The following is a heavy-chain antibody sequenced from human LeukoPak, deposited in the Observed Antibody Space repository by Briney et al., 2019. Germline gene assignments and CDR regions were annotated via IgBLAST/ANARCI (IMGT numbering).Heavy chain of an antibody. CDR1: GGTFSSYA. CDR3: ARDGDYLSRFDY. D-gene: IGHD4-17*01. J-gene: IGHJ4*02. CDR2: SIPIFGTA. Sequence: GASVKVSCKASGGTFSSYAISWVRQAPGQGLEWMGGSIPIFGTANYAQKFQGRVTITADESTSTAYMELSSLRSEDTAVYYCARDGDYLSRFDYWGQGTLVTVSS. V-gene: IGHV1-69*13.